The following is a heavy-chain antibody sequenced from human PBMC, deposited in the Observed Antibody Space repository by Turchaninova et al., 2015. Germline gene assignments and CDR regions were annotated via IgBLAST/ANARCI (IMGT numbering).Heavy chain of an antibody. Sequence: QVQLQPSGPGLGNTSHTRSRTWAISGDRVSSSSAAWNWIRQCPSKGLEWLGRTDYRSRYNDYALSVKSRITINSDTSENQFSLRLNSVTPEDTAVYYCARGGTYFKGFEFWGQGALVTVSS. CDR2: TDYRSRYN. V-gene: IGHV6-1*01. J-gene: IGHJ4*02. CDR3: ARGGTYFKGFEF. D-gene: IGHD1-26*01. CDR1: GDRVSSSSAA.